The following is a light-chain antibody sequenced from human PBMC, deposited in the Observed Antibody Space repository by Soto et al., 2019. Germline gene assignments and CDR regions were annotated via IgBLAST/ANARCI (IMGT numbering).Light chain of an antibody. CDR3: CSYADSRTYV. V-gene: IGLV2-23*01. Sequence: ALTQPAAVSGSPGQSITISCTGTSSDVGGYNLVSWYQQHPGKAPKLMIYEASKRPSGVSNHFSGSKSGNTASLTISGLQAEDEADYYCCSYADSRTYVFGTGTKVTVL. CDR2: EAS. J-gene: IGLJ1*01. CDR1: SSDVGGYNL.